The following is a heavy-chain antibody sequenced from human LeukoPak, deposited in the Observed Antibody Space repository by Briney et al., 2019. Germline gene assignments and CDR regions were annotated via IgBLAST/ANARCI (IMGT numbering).Heavy chain of an antibody. D-gene: IGHD1-26*01. CDR2: IWYDGSNK. Sequence: PGRSLRLSCAASGFTFSSYGMHWVRQAPGKGLEWVAVIWYDGSNKYYADSVKGRFTISRDNSKNTLYLQMNSLRAKDTAVYYCARDVGATERSYYFDYWGQGTLVTVSS. J-gene: IGHJ4*02. CDR3: ARDVGATERSYYFDY. CDR1: GFTFSSYG. V-gene: IGHV3-33*01.